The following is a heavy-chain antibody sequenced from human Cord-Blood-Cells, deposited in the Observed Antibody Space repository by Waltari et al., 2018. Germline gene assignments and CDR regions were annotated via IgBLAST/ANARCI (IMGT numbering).Heavy chain of an antibody. CDR2: INPNGGGT. V-gene: IGHV1-2*02. Sequence: QVQLVQSGAEVKKPGASVKVSCKASGYTFTGYYMHWVRQAPGQGLEWMGGINPNGGGTNYAQKFHGRVTMTRETSISTAYMELSRLRSYDTAVYYCAGDIHAVVVVPAAHDAFDICGQGTMVTVSS. CDR3: AGDIHAVVVVPAAHDAFDI. J-gene: IGHJ3*02. D-gene: IGHD2-2*01. CDR1: GYTFTGYY.